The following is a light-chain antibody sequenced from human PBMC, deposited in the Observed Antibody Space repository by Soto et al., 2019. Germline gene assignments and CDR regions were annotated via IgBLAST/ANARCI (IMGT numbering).Light chain of an antibody. CDR1: QDIKNY. Sequence: DLQMTQSPSSLSASVADRVTITCQASQDIKNYFNWYQQKPGKAPKLLIYEASNLETGVPSRFSGRGSGRSFTFSISSLQPEDIATYYCRQCDDFITFGGGTRIEIK. V-gene: IGKV1-33*01. J-gene: IGKJ4*01. CDR2: EAS. CDR3: RQCDDFIT.